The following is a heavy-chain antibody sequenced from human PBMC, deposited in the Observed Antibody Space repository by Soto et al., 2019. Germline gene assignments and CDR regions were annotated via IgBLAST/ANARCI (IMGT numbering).Heavy chain of an antibody. CDR2: ISGSGGST. CDR3: AKSGSGLTFDY. CDR1: GFTFSSYA. J-gene: IGHJ4*02. D-gene: IGHD3-22*01. V-gene: IGHV3-23*01. Sequence: LRLSCAASGFTFSSYAMSWVRQAPGKGLEWVSAISGSGGSTYYAGSVKGRFTISRDNSKNTRYLQMNSLRAEYTAVYYCAKSGSGLTFDYWGQGTLVTVSS.